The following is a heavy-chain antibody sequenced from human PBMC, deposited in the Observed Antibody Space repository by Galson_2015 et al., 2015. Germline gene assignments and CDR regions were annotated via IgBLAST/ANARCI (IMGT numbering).Heavy chain of an antibody. J-gene: IGHJ6*02. V-gene: IGHV1-69*02. Sequence: SVKVSCKASGGTFSSYTISWVRRAPGQGLEWMGRIIPILGIANYAQKFQGRVTITADKSTSTAYMELSSLRSEDTAVYYCARWYAASYYDFWSGYYPWENYGMDVWGQGTTVTVSS. CDR1: GGTFSSYT. CDR2: IIPILGIA. CDR3: ARWYAASYYDFWSGYYPWENYGMDV. D-gene: IGHD3-3*01.